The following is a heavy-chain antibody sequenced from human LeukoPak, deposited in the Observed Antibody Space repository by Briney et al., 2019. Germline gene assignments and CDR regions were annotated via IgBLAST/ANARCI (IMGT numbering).Heavy chain of an antibody. Sequence: GRSLRLSCAASGFTFSSYSIHWVRQAPGKGLEWLAVISYDGSTKYYADSVKGRFTISRDNSKNTLYLQMNSLRAEDTALYYCAKEACAGDCHRDYFDYWGQGTLVTVSS. CDR3: AKEACAGDCHRDYFDY. V-gene: IGHV3-30*18. CDR1: GFTFSSYS. D-gene: IGHD2-21*02. CDR2: ISYDGSTK. J-gene: IGHJ4*02.